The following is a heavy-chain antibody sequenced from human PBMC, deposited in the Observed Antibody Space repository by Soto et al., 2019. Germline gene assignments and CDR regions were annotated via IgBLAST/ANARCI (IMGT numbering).Heavy chain of an antibody. D-gene: IGHD2-15*01. V-gene: IGHV4-39*01. Sequence: PSETLSLTCTFSVGSISSSSYYWGWIRQPPGKGLEWIGSIYYSGSTYYNPSLKSRVTISVDTSKNQFSLKLSSVTAADTAVYYCARLRVRGYWFEPLGQGTLVIVSS. CDR3: ARLRVRGYWFEP. CDR2: IYYSGST. CDR1: VGSISSSSYY. J-gene: IGHJ5*02.